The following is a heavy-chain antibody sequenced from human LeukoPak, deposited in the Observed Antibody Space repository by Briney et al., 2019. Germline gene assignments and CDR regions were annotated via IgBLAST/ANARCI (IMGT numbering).Heavy chain of an antibody. CDR2: VSASGPNT. CDR3: ARGRGSSRYYFDY. D-gene: IGHD1-26*01. Sequence: PGGSLRLSCAASGFTFGSYAMGWVRQAPGKGLEGVPAVSASGPNTYYADSVKGRFTVSRDNSKNTLYLQIVSLRADDTAVYYCARGRGSSRYYFDYWGRGALVTVSS. CDR1: GFTFGSYA. J-gene: IGHJ4*02. V-gene: IGHV3-23*01.